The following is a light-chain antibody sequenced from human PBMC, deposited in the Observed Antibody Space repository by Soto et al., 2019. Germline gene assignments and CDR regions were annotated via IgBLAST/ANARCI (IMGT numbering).Light chain of an antibody. J-gene: IGKJ1*01. Sequence: ILLTQSPGTLSLSAGERATLSWKASQSVSSSYLAWYQQQPGQAPMLLCYGASSRATGIPDRFSGSGSGTEFTLTISRLQPEDFEVYYCQQYGRSPWTFGQGTKVDIK. CDR3: QQYGRSPWT. CDR2: GAS. CDR1: QSVSSSY. V-gene: IGKV3-20*01.